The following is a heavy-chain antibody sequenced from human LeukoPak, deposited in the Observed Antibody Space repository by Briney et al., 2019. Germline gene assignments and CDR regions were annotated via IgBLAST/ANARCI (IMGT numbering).Heavy chain of an antibody. CDR2: MYYSGST. Sequence: PSETLSLTCTVSGGSISSSSYYWGWIRQPPGKGLEWIGSMYYSGSTYYNPSLKSRVTISIDTSKNQFSLKLRFVTAADTAVYYCARDWGTMVRGVKPHAFDIWGQGTMVTVSS. V-gene: IGHV4-39*07. CDR3: ARDWGTMVRGVKPHAFDI. J-gene: IGHJ3*02. D-gene: IGHD3-10*01. CDR1: GGSISSSSYY.